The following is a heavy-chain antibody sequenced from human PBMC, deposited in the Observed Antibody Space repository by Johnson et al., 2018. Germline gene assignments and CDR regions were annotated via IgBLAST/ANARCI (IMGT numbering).Heavy chain of an antibody. CDR2: IYHGDSDT. CDR1: GYSFTSYW. CDR3: ACIMGGGRYRAFDI. D-gene: IGHD2-8*01. Sequence: VQLVQSGAEVKKPGESLKISCEGSGYSFTSYWIGWVRQMPGKGLEWMGIIYHGDSDTTYSPSFQGQVTISADKPISTAYLPWSNLKASATAMYYWACIMGGGRYRAFDIWGQGTMVTVSS. V-gene: IGHV5-51*01. J-gene: IGHJ3*02.